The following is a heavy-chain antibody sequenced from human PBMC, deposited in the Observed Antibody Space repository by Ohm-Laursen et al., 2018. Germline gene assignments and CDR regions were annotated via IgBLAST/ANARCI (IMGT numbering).Heavy chain of an antibody. V-gene: IGHV4-61*01. Sequence: SQTLSLTCTVSGDSVSSGTYYWCWIRQPPGKGLEWIGCVYYSGSTNYSPSLKSRVTISLDTSKNQFSLKLTSVTAADTAVFYCARDLGSGSSRGSPYYYYGMDVWGQGTTVTVSS. CDR3: ARDLGSGSSRGSPYYYYGMDV. J-gene: IGHJ6*02. CDR2: VYYSGST. D-gene: IGHD3-10*01. CDR1: GDSVSSGTYY.